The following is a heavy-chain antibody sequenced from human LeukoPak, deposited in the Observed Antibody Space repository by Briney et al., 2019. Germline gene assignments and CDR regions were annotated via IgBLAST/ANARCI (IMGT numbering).Heavy chain of an antibody. CDR1: GGSISTYY. J-gene: IGHJ4*02. CDR2: FYISGTP. CDR3: ARGLPDSPFDY. Sequence: SETLSLTCTVSGGSISTYYWNWIRQPAGKGLEWIGRFYISGTPIYNPSLKSRVTMSVDTSKNQFSLRLNSVTAADTAVYFCARGLPDSPFDYWGQGTLVTVSS. V-gene: IGHV4-4*07. D-gene: IGHD2-21*01.